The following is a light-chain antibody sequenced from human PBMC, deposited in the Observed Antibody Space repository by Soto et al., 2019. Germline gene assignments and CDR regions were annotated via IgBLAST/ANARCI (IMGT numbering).Light chain of an antibody. V-gene: IGKV3D-15*01. J-gene: IGKJ5*01. Sequence: EIVMTQSPATLSVSPGGRATLSCRASQSISGTLAWYQQKPGQAPRLVIYDIFTRATGVPTRISGSGSETDFTLTISSLQPDDFATYDGQQDNNWPPITFGQGTRLEIK. CDR1: QSISGT. CDR3: QQDNNWPPIT. CDR2: DIF.